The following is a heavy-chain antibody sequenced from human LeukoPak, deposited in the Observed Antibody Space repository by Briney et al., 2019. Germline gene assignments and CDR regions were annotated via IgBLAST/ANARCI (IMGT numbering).Heavy chain of an antibody. V-gene: IGHV5-51*01. J-gene: IGHJ6*03. CDR1: GYTFANYW. D-gene: IGHD3-10*01. CDR2: IYPGDSDT. CDR3: ARTLERFGASYYYYMDV. Sequence: GESLKISCEGSGYTFANYWIGWVRQMPGKGLEWMGIIYPGDSDTRYSPSFQGQVTISVDKSISTAYLEWSSLKASDTAMYYCARTLERFGASYYYYMDVWGKGTTVSVSS.